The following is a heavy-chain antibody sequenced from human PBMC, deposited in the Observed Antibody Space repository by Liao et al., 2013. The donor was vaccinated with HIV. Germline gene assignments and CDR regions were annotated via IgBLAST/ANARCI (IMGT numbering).Heavy chain of an antibody. V-gene: IGHV4-34*01. CDR1: GGSFSGYY. CDR2: INHSGST. J-gene: IGHJ5*02. Sequence: QVQLQQWGAGLLKPSETLSLTCAVYGGSFSGYYWSWIRQPPGKGLEWIGEINHSGSTNYNPSLKSRVTISVDTSKNQFSLKLSSVTAADTAVYYCARRRASGPLRWSGFPPTDYRGGQGNPWV. CDR3: ARRRASGPLRWSGFPPTDYRGGQGNP. D-gene: IGHD3-16*01.